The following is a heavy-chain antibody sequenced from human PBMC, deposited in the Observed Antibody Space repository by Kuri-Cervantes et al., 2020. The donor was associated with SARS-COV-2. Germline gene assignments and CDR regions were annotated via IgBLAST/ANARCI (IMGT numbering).Heavy chain of an antibody. CDR1: GFTFSSYG. V-gene: IGHV3-33*01. D-gene: IGHD2-15*01. J-gene: IGHJ6*02. CDR2: IWYDGSNK. Sequence: GGSLRLSCAASGFTFSSYGMHWVRQAPGKGLEWVAVIWYDGSNKYYADSVKGRFTISRDNSKNTLYLQMNSLRAEDTAVYYCARDYMVVVAATPYYYGMDVWGQGTTVTASS. CDR3: ARDYMVVVAATPYYYGMDV.